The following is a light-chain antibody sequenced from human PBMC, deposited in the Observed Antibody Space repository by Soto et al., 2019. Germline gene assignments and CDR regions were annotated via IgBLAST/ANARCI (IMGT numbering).Light chain of an antibody. CDR1: QSISRW. Sequence: DIQMTQSPSTLSASVGDRVTISCRASQSISRWLAWYQQKPGNAPKLLIFAASNLQSEVPSRFSGRGSGTLFTLTITPLQPEDFATYYCQQSYSIPQTFGQGTKVDIK. CDR2: AAS. J-gene: IGKJ1*01. CDR3: QQSYSIPQT. V-gene: IGKV1-39*01.